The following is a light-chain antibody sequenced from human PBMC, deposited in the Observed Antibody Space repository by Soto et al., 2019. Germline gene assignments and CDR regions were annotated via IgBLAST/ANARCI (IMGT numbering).Light chain of an antibody. V-gene: IGKV3-15*01. CDR3: QQYNNWPLWT. CDR1: QSVSSN. Sequence: EIVMTQSPATLSVSPGERATLSCRASQSVSSNLAWYQQKPGQAPRLLIYGESTRATRIPARFSGSGSGTEFTLTISSLQSEDFAVYYCQQYNNWPLWTFGQGTKVEIK. CDR2: GES. J-gene: IGKJ1*01.